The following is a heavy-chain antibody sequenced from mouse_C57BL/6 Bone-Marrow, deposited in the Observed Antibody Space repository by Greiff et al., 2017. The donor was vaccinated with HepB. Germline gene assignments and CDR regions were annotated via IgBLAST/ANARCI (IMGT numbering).Heavy chain of an antibody. J-gene: IGHJ3*01. Sequence: VKLVESGAELARPGASVKLSCKASGYTFTSYGISWVKQRTGQGLEWIGEIYPRSGNTYYNEKFKGKATLTADKSSSTAYMELRSLTSEDSAVYFCARGYSSWFAYWGQGTLVTVSA. CDR1: GYTFTSYG. D-gene: IGHD2-12*01. V-gene: IGHV1-81*01. CDR3: ARGYSSWFAY. CDR2: IYPRSGNT.